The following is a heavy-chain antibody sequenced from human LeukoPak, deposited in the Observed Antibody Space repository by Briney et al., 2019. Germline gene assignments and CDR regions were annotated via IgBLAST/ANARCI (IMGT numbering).Heavy chain of an antibody. J-gene: IGHJ3*02. CDR1: GGSISSGGYY. CDR2: IYYSGST. D-gene: IGHD3-16*02. CDR3: ARGGESLRLGELSPFAAFDI. V-gene: IGHV4-31*03. Sequence: KASETLSLTCTVSGGSISSGGYYWSWIRRHPGKGLEWIGYIYYSGSTYYNPSLKSRVSISVDTSKNQFSLKLSSVTAADPAVYYCARGGESLRLGELSPFAAFDIWGQGTMVTVSS.